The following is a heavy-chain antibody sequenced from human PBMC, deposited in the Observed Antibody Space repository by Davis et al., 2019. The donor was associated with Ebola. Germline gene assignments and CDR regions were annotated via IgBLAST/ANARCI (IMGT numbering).Heavy chain of an antibody. CDR1: GYSISSGYY. CDR3: ARVDTAMGNDY. V-gene: IGHV4-38-2*02. D-gene: IGHD5-18*01. Sequence: MPSETLSLTCTVSGYSISSGYYWSWIRQPPGKGLEWIGEINHSGSTKYNPSLKSRANILVDTSRKQFSLNLRSVTAADPAVYYCARVDTAMGNDYWGQGTLVTVSS. J-gene: IGHJ4*02. CDR2: INHSGST.